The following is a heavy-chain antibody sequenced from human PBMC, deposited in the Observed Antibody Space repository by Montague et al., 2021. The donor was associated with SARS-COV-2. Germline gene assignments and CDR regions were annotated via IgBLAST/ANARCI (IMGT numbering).Heavy chain of an antibody. J-gene: IGHJ4*02. CDR1: GGSISNSNYY. CDR3: ARRCTGGGSCYAGH. D-gene: IGHD2-15*01. CDR2: VYYSGNT. Sequence: SETLSLTCTVSGGSISNSNYYWGWIRQPPGKGLEWIGSVYYSGNTYHNPSLKSRVSISVDTSKSQLSLKVMSVTAADTAVYYCARRCTGGGSCYAGHWGQGTLVTVSS. V-gene: IGHV4-39*01.